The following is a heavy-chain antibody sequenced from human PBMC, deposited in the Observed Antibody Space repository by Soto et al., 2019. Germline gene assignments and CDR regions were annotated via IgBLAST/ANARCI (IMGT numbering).Heavy chain of an antibody. Sequence: GGSLRLSCAASGFTFSSYAMHWVRQAPGKGLEWVAVISYDGSNKYYADSVKGRFTISRDNSKNTLYLQMNSLRAEDTAVYYCARASYKILTGPFDYWGQGTLVTVSS. CDR2: ISYDGSNK. CDR1: GFTFSSYA. D-gene: IGHD3-9*01. J-gene: IGHJ4*02. CDR3: ARASYKILTGPFDY. V-gene: IGHV3-30-3*01.